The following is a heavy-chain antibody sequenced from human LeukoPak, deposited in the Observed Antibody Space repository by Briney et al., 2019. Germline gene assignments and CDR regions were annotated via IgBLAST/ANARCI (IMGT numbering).Heavy chain of an antibody. D-gene: IGHD6-19*01. CDR1: GYSISSGYY. CDR3: ARNLPNSSGWFGGFDY. V-gene: IGHV4-38-2*01. J-gene: IGHJ4*02. CDR2: IYHSGST. Sequence: PSETLSLACAVSGYSISSGYYGGWIRQPPGKGLEWIGSIYHSGSTYYNPSLESRVTISVDTSKNQFSLKLSSVTAADTAVYYCARNLPNSSGWFGGFDYWGQGTLVTVSS.